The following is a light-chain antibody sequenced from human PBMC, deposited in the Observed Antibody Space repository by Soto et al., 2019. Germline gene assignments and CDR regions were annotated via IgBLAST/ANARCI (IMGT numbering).Light chain of an antibody. V-gene: IGKV3-15*01. CDR3: QQYNNWPPDRT. Sequence: EIVMTQSPATLSVSPGERATLSCRASQSVGSNLAWYQQKRGQAPRLLIYGASTRATGIPARFSGSGSETEFTLTISILRSEDFAIYFCQQYNNWPPDRTFGQGTNVEIK. J-gene: IGKJ1*01. CDR2: GAS. CDR1: QSVGSN.